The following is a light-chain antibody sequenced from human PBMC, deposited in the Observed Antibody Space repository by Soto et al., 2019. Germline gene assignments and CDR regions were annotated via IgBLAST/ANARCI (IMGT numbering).Light chain of an antibody. J-gene: IGKJ1*01. Sequence: EIVWTQSPGTLSLSPGERGTLSCRSSQSVSISHLAWYQQKPGQAPRLLIYGASSRATGIPDRFSGSGSGTDFSLTISRLEPEDFAVYYCQQYGSSPWTFGQGTKVEV. V-gene: IGKV3-20*01. CDR2: GAS. CDR1: QSVSISH. CDR3: QQYGSSPWT.